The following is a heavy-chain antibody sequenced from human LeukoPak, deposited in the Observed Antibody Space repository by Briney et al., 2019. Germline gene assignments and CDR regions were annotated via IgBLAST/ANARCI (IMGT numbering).Heavy chain of an antibody. Sequence: GGSLRLSCAASGFTVSSSYMSWVRQAPGKGLEWVSLIYSAGSTYYADFVKGRFTISRDNSKNTLYLQMNSLRAEDTAVYYCARKTPRFGDYDYWGQGTLVTVSS. J-gene: IGHJ4*02. V-gene: IGHV3-66*01. CDR3: ARKTPRFGDYDY. D-gene: IGHD2-15*01. CDR1: GFTVSSSY. CDR2: IYSAGST.